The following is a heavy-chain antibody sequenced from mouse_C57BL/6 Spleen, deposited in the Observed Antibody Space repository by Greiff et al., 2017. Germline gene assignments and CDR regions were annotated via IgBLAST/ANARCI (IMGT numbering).Heavy chain of an antibody. CDR2: IRSKSNNYAT. D-gene: IGHD2-1*01. CDR1: GFSFNTYA. J-gene: IGHJ1*01. V-gene: IGHV10-1*01. Sequence: EVKLMESGGGLVKPKGSVKLSCAASGFSFNTYAMNWVRQAPGKGLEWVARIRSKSNNYATYYADSVKDRFTISTDDSESMLYLHMNNLKPVDTAMYSCVSAWDYGNYELYFDFWGPGTTVTVSS. CDR3: VSAWDYGNYELYFDF.